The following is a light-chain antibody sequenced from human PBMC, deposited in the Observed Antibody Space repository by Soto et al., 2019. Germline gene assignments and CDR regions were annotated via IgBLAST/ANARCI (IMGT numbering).Light chain of an antibody. Sequence: QSVLTQPASVSGAPGQSITISCTGTSCDIGAYNYVSWYQQRPGEAPEVMIYEVSDRPSGVSNRFSGSKSGNTAFLTISGLEAEDEAYYYWNSYTTSTVFVFGAGTQLTVL. V-gene: IGLV2-14*01. J-gene: IGLJ7*01. CDR2: EVS. CDR3: NSYTTSTVFV. CDR1: SCDIGAYNY.